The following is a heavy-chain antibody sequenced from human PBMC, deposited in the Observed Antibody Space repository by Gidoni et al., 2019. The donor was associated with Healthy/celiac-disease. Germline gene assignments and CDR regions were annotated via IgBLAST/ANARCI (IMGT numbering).Heavy chain of an antibody. Sequence: QVPLQESGPGLVKPSQTLSLTCTVSCGSISSGSYYWSWIRQPAGKGLEWIGRIYTSGSTNYNPSLKSRGTISVDTSKNQFSLKLSSVTAADTAVYYCARERGAGFDYWGQGTLVTVSS. V-gene: IGHV4-61*02. CDR1: CGSISSGSYY. J-gene: IGHJ4*02. CDR2: IYTSGST. CDR3: ARERGAGFDY. D-gene: IGHD6-19*01.